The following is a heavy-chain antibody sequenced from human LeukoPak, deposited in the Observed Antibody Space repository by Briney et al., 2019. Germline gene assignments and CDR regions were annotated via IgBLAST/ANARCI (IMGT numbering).Heavy chain of an antibody. CDR1: GGSISSSSYY. CDR2: IYYSGST. Sequence: SETLSLTCTVSGGSISSSSYYWGWIRQPPGKGLEWIGSIYYSGSTYYNPSLKSRVSISVDTSKNQFSLKLSSVTAADMAVYYCARDGFIGPAPFDPWGQGTLVTVSS. CDR3: ARDGFIGPAPFDP. V-gene: IGHV4-39*07. J-gene: IGHJ5*02. D-gene: IGHD3-16*02.